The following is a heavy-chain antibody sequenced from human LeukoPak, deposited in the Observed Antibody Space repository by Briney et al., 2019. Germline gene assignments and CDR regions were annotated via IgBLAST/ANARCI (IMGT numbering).Heavy chain of an antibody. CDR2: IKQDGSEK. V-gene: IGHV3-7*01. J-gene: IGHJ4*02. Sequence: GGSLRLSCAASGFTFSSYWMSWVRQAPGKGLEWVANIKQDGSEKYYVDSVKDRFTISRDTAKNTLFVQMNSLRAEDTAVYYCARNAGGSYHSDYWGQGTLVTVSS. CDR1: GFTFSSYW. CDR3: ARNAGGSYHSDY. D-gene: IGHD1-26*01.